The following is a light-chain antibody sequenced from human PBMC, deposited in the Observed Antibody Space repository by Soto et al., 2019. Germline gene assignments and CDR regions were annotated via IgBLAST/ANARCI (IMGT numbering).Light chain of an antibody. CDR3: EAWDTNTRV. Sequence: QSVLTQSSSASASLGSWVKLTCTLSSGHSSYIIAWHQQQPGKAPRYLMKLEGSGSYNKGSGVPDRFSGSSSGADRYLTISNLQSEDEADYYCEAWDTNTRVFGGGTKLTVL. V-gene: IGLV4-60*03. CDR2: LEGSGSY. J-gene: IGLJ2*01. CDR1: SGHSSYI.